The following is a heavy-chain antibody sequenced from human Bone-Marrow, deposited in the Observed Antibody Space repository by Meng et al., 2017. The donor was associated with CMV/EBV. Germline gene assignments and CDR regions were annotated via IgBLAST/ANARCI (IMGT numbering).Heavy chain of an antibody. CDR2: FYYSGTT. D-gene: IGHD1-26*01. CDR1: GGSIRNSSYY. J-gene: IGHJ6*01. CDR3: ASGSALGYYGMDL. Sequence: SETLSLTCTVSGGSIRNSSYYWDWVRQAPGKGLEWIGNFYYSGTTSYTPSLKSRVTISGDTSKNQFSLKLYSVTATDTAVYYCASGSALGYYGMDLWGRGTTVTGSS. V-gene: IGHV4-39*01.